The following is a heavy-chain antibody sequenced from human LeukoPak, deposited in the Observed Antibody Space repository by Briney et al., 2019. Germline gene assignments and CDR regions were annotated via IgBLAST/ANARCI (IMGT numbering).Heavy chain of an antibody. CDR3: ARHIGITGLRGFDY. J-gene: IGHJ4*02. CDR1: GASISSKTW. CDR2: VSHSGDT. D-gene: IGHD1-20*01. V-gene: IGHV4-4*02. Sequence: SGTLSLTCAVSGASISSKTWLTWVRQSPGQGLEWIGEVSHSGDTNYNPSLESRLTISFDKSKNQFSLTLKSVTAADTAVYYCARHIGITGLRGFDYWGLGTLVTVSS.